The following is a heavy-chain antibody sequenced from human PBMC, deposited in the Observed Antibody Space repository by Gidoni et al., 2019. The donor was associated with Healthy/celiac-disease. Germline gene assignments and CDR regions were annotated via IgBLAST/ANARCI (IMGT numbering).Heavy chain of an antibody. V-gene: IGHV3-30*18. J-gene: IGHJ4*02. CDR3: AKDFDVDY. Sequence: QVQLVEHGGGVVQPGRSLRLSCAASGFTFRGDVMNWVRQAPGKGRGWVAVRSYDVSNKYYADTEKGRFTISRDNSKNTLYRQRNSLRAEDTAVYYCAKDFDVDYWGQGTLVTVSS. D-gene: IGHD3-9*01. CDR1: GFTFRGDV. CDR2: RSYDVSNK.